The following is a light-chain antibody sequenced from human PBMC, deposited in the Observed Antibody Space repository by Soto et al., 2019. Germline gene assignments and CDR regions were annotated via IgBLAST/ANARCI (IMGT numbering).Light chain of an antibody. V-gene: IGLV1-51*02. CDR1: SSSIGNYY. CDR3: GTWDSSLSIFV. J-gene: IGLJ1*01. Sequence: QCVLTQPPSVSAAPGQKVTMSCSGGSSSIGNYYVSWHQQLPGTAPKLLIYEHDKRPSGIPDRFSGSKSGTSATLGITGLQTGDEADYYCGTWDSSLSIFVFGTGTKVTVL. CDR2: EHD.